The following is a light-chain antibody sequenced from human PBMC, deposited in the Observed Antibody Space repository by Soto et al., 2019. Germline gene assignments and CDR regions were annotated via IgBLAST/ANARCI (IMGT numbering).Light chain of an antibody. V-gene: IGKV1-39*01. CDR2: DAS. J-gene: IGKJ2*01. CDR1: QGISTY. Sequence: DIQMTQSPSSLSASVGDRVTITCRASQGISTYLVWYQQRQGRAPKLLIYDASSLLSGVPSRFSGSGSGTDFTLTISSLQPEDFATYYCQQSYRTPHTFCQGTKLETK. CDR3: QQSYRTPHT.